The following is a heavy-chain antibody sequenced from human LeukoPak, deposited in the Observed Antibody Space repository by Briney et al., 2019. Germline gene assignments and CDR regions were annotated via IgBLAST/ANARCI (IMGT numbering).Heavy chain of an antibody. J-gene: IGHJ4*02. D-gene: IGHD1-26*01. CDR1: GFTFSDYY. CDR3: ARRLGSKGIVAQVAY. CDR2: ISSSGSNI. Sequence: PGGSLRLSCAASGFTFSDYYMTWIRQAPGKGLEWVSYISSSGSNIYYADSVKGRFTISRDNAKNSMYLEMNGLRGEKTAVYYCARRLGSKGIVAQVAYWGQGTLVTVSS. V-gene: IGHV3-11*01.